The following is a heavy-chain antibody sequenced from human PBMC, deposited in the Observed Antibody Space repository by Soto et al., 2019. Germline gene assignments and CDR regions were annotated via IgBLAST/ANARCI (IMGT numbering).Heavy chain of an antibody. CDR2: IYYSGST. CDR3: ARSLYTGYERPPFVSFFDY. CDR1: GCSVSRLY. J-gene: IGHJ4*02. V-gene: IGHV4-59*02. Sequence: PSETLSLTCTVSGCSVSRLYGGWIRRPPGKGLEWMGYIYYSGSTNYNPSLDSRVTMSVDTSKNQVSLKLRSVTAADTAVYYCARSLYTGYERPPFVSFFDYWGQGSLVTVSS. D-gene: IGHD5-12*01.